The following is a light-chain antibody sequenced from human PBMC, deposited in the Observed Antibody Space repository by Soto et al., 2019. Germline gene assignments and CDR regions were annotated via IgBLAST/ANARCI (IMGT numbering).Light chain of an antibody. V-gene: IGLV2-14*01. CDR2: EVR. CDR3: ISYSGSDTCYV. Sequence: QSVLTQPASVSGSPGQSVTISCTGRSSDIGSNNYVAWYQQLPGKTPKLIIYEVRKRPSGVSVRFSGSKSGNSASLTISGLQAEDEADYYCISYSGSDTCYVFGTGTKVTVL. CDR1: SSDIGSNNY. J-gene: IGLJ1*01.